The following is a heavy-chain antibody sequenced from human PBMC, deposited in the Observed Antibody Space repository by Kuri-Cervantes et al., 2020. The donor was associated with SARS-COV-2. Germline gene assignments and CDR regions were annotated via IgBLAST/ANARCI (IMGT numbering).Heavy chain of an antibody. CDR2: LDTSGST. V-gene: IGHV4-61*09. CDR1: GVSVSGGTYY. D-gene: IGHD5-18*01. Sequence: SETLSLTCAVSGVSVSGGTYYWSWIRQPAGKGLEWIGHLDTSGSTTYNPSLRGRVTISTDTSKNQVSLRLTSATAADTAVYYCGRVPWIQLWQRYSDSWGQGTLVTVSS. J-gene: IGHJ4*02. CDR3: GRVPWIQLWQRYSDS.